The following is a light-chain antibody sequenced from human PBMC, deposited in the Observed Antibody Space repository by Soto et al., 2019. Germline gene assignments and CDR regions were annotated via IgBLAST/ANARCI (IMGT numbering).Light chain of an antibody. J-gene: IGLJ2*01. V-gene: IGLV2-14*03. Sequence: QSALTQPASVSGSPGQSIAISCTGTSSDIGGYSYVSWYQHHPGKAPKFIIYDVNNRPSGVSDRFSGSKSGNTASLTISGLQADDEAVYFCSSYTSTNSRVVFGGGTKLTVL. CDR2: DVN. CDR1: SSDIGGYSY. CDR3: SSYTSTNSRVV.